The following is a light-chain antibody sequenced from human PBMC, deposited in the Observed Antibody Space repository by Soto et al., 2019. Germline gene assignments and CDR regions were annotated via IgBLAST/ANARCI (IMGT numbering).Light chain of an antibody. Sequence: DIQMTQSPSSLSASVGDRVTITCRAIQGISTYLNWYQQKPGKAPKVLIYAASSLQSGVPSRFSGSGSETDFTLTISSLQPEDFATYSCQQSNSITWTFGQGTKVDIK. V-gene: IGKV1-39*01. CDR2: AAS. J-gene: IGKJ1*01. CDR3: QQSNSITWT. CDR1: QGISTY.